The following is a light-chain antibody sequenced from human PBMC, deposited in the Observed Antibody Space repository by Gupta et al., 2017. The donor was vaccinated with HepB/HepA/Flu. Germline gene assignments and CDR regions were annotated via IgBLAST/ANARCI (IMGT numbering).Light chain of an antibody. CDR1: QSLVFSDGNTF. CDR3: VQGTHWPT. V-gene: IGKV2-30*01. J-gene: IGKJ4*01. CDR2: QVS. Sequence: DVGLTQSPLSLPVTLGQPASISCRSSQSLVFSDGNTFLHWFQQRPGQSPRRLLYQVSKRDSGVPDRFSGSGSGTDFTLRISRVEAEDVAIYYCVQGTHWPTFGGGTKVEIK.